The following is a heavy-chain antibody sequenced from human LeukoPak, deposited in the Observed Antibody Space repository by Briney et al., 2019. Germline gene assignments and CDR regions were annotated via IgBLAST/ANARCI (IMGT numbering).Heavy chain of an antibody. CDR1: GGSISSSSYY. CDR3: TTYYDFWSGYHDAFDI. D-gene: IGHD3-3*01. J-gene: IGHJ3*02. V-gene: IGHV4-39*07. Sequence: SETLSLTCTVSGGSISSSSYYWGWIRQPPGKGLEWIGSIYYSGSTYYNPSLKSRVTISVDTSKNQFSLKLSSVTAADTAVYYCTTYYDFWSGYHDAFDIWGQGTMVTVSS. CDR2: IYYSGST.